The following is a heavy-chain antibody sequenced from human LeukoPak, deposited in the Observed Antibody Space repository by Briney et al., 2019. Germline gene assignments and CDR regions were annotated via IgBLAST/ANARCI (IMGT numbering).Heavy chain of an antibody. V-gene: IGHV4-59*01. CDR1: GGSINSYY. J-gene: IGHJ4*02. CDR2: IYYSGST. D-gene: IGHD6-13*01. CDR3: ASSGSFRQQLIK. Sequence: SSETLSLTCTVSGGSINSYYWSWIRQPPGKGLEWIGYIYYSGSTNYSPSLKSRVTISVDTSKNQFSLKLSSVTAADTAVYYCASSGSFRQQLIKWGQGTLVTVSS.